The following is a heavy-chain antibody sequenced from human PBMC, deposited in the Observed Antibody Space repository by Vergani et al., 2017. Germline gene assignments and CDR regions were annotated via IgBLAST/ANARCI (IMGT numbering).Heavy chain of an antibody. V-gene: IGHV3-13*01. CDR2: IGTAGDT. J-gene: IGHJ4*02. CDR3: ARRDSSSPALDY. CDR1: GFTFSTYD. Sequence: EVQLVESGGGLVQPGGSLGLSCAASGFTFSTYDMHWVRQATGKGLEWVSAIGTAGDTYYPGSVKGRFTISRENAKNSLYLQMNGLRAGDTAVYYCARRDSSSPALDYWGQGTLVIVSS. D-gene: IGHD6-6*01.